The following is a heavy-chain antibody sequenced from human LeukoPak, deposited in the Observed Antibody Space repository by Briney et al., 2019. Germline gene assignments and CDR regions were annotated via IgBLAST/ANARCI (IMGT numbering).Heavy chain of an antibody. CDR2: IRYDGSNK. Sequence: PGGSLRLSCAASGFTFSSYGMHWVRQAPGKGLEWVEFIRYDGSNKYYADSVKGRFTISRDNSQNTVYLQMNSLRAEDTAVYYCAKVPGGSSGSSGMDVWGKGTTVTVSS. J-gene: IGHJ6*04. CDR3: AKVPGGSSGSSGMDV. V-gene: IGHV3-30*02. D-gene: IGHD6-19*01. CDR1: GFTFSSYG.